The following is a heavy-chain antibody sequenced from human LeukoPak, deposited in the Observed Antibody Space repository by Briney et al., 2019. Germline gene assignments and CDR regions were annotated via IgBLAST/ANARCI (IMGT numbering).Heavy chain of an antibody. CDR2: INPNSGGT. CDR1: GYTFTSYG. D-gene: IGHD3-9*01. Sequence: ASVKVSCKASGYTFTSYGISWVRQAPGQGLEWMGWINPNSGGTNYAQKFQGRVTMTRDTSISTAYMELSRLRSDDTAVYYCARGTYYDILTGYFDYWGQGTLVTVSS. V-gene: IGHV1-2*02. CDR3: ARGTYYDILTGYFDY. J-gene: IGHJ4*02.